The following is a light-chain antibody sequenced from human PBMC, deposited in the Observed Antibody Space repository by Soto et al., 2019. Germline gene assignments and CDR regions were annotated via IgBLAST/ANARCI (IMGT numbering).Light chain of an antibody. Sequence: QSVLTQPASVSGSPGQSISISCSGTSSDVGSYSHVAWCQQFPGKTPKLIIYEVTYRPSGVSHRFSASKSGNTASLTISGLQAGDEADYYCISYTGSSTSYVFGTGTKVTV. CDR3: ISYTGSSTSYV. CDR1: SSDVGSYSH. CDR2: EVT. V-gene: IGLV2-14*01. J-gene: IGLJ1*01.